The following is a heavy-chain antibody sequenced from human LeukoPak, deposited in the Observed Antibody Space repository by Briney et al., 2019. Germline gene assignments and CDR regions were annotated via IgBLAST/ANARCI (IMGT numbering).Heavy chain of an antibody. J-gene: IGHJ6*03. CDR2: INTDGSST. CDR1: GFTFSSYW. Sequence: PGGSLRLSCAASGFTFSSYWMHWVRQAPGKGLVWVSRINTDGSSTSYADSVKGRFTISRDNAKNTLYLQMNSLRAEDTAVYYCAREYSGSYYYYYYYRAVWGKGPTVTVSS. V-gene: IGHV3-74*01. CDR3: AREYSGSYYYYYYYRAV. D-gene: IGHD1-26*01.